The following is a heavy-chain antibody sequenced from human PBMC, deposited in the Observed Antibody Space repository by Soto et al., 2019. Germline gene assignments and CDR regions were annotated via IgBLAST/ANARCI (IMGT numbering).Heavy chain of an antibody. D-gene: IGHD3-3*01. V-gene: IGHV3-7*03. CDR2: IKQDGSEK. CDR3: ARFGTIVGVVIYYYYYGMDV. Sequence: GGSLRLSCAASGFTFSSYWMSWVRQAPGKGLEWVANIKQDGSEKYYVDSVKGRFTISRDNAKNSLYLQMNSLRAEDTAVYYCARFGTIVGVVIYYYYYGMDVWGQGTTVTVSS. J-gene: IGHJ6*02. CDR1: GFTFSSYW.